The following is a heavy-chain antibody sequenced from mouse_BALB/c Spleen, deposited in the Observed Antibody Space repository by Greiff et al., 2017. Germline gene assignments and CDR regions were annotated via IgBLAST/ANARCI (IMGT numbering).Heavy chain of an antibody. V-gene: IGHV1-87*01. CDR2: IYPGDGDT. CDR3: ARSRRYYFDY. J-gene: IGHJ2*01. Sequence: QVTLKVSGAELARPGASVKLSCKASGYTFTSYWMQWVKQRPGQGLEWIGAIYPGDGDTRYTQKFKGKATLTADKSSSTAYMQLSSLASEDSAVYYCARSRRYYFDYWGQGTTLTVSS. CDR1: GYTFTSYW.